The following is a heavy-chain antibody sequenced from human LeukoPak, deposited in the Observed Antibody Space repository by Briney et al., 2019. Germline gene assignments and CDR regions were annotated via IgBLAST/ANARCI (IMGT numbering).Heavy chain of an antibody. Sequence: GSLRLSCAASGFTLSSYWMSWVRQAPGKGLELVANIKEDGGEKYYVDSVKGRFTISRDNARNSLYLQMNGLRVEDTAVYYCARARFETTVTALIRKKNYYYYYMDVWGKGTTVTVSS. V-gene: IGHV3-7*01. D-gene: IGHD4-17*01. J-gene: IGHJ6*03. CDR3: ARARFETTVTALIRKKNYYYYYMDV. CDR1: GFTLSSYW. CDR2: IKEDGGEK.